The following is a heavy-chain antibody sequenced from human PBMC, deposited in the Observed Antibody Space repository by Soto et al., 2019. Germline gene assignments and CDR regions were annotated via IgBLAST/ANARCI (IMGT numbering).Heavy chain of an antibody. CDR3: ARYLAAGDY. V-gene: IGHV1-46*01. D-gene: IGHD6-13*01. CDR1: GYTFINYY. CDR2: FNPTSGST. Sequence: QVQLVQSGAEVKKPGASVKLSCKASGYTFINYYIHWVRQAPGQGLEWMGIFNPTSGSTNSAQKVQGRVTLTMDTSTRTCYMELSSLRFDDTAVYYCARYLAAGDYWGQGTLVTVSS. J-gene: IGHJ4*02.